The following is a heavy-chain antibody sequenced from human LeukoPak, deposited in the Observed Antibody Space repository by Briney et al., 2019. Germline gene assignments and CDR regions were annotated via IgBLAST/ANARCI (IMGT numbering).Heavy chain of an antibody. J-gene: IGHJ6*03. D-gene: IGHD3-10*01. CDR1: GFTFSSYS. Sequence: GGSLRLSCAASGFTFSSYSMNWVRQAPGKGLEWVSSISSSSSYIYYADPVKGRFTISRDNAKNSLYLQMNSLRAEDTAVYYCARVVSTVYYYMDVWGKGTTVTVSS. CDR2: ISSSSSYI. V-gene: IGHV3-21*01. CDR3: ARVVSTVYYYMDV.